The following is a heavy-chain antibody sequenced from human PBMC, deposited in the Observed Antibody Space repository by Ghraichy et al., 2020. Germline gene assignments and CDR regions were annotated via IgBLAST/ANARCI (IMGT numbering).Heavy chain of an antibody. CDR1: GFTFSNFG. J-gene: IGHJ4*02. CDR2: VSSDGSQM. Sequence: GGSLRLSCATSGFTFSNFGMHWVRQAPGKGLEWVAIVSSDGSQMYYGDSVKGRFTISRDNSKNTLYLQMDSLRAEDTAVFYCVKEDTRYYFDYWGQGTLVTVSS. CDR3: VKEDTRYYFDY. V-gene: IGHV3-30*18.